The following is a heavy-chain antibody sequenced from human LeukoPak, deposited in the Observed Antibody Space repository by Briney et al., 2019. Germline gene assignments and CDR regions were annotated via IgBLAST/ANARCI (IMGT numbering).Heavy chain of an antibody. J-gene: IGHJ6*02. CDR3: ARDYGDYGAYYYYGMDV. CDR1: GYTFTSYG. D-gene: IGHD4-17*01. V-gene: IGHV1-18*01. CDR2: ISAYNGDT. Sequence: AAVKVSCKASGYTFTSYGISWVRQAPGQGVEWMGWISAYNGDTNYAQRLQGRVTMTTDTSTSTAYMELRSLRSDDTAVYYCARDYGDYGAYYYYGMDVWGQGTTVAVSS.